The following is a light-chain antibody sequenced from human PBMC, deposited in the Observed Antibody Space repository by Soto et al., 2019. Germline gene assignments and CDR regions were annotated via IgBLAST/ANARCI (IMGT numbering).Light chain of an antibody. CDR3: QQYGRSAFT. J-gene: IGKJ3*01. V-gene: IGKV3-20*01. CDR1: QSVSSSY. CDR2: GAS. Sequence: EIVLTQSPGTLSLSPGERATLSCRASQSVSSSYLAWYQKKPGQAPRLLIYGASSRATGIPGRFSGSGPGTDFTLNISRLEPEDFAVYYCQQYGRSAFTFGPGTKVDIK.